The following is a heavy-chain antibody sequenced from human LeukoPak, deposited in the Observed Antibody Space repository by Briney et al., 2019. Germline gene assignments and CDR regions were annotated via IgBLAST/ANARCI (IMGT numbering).Heavy chain of an antibody. V-gene: IGHV5-51*01. Sequence: PGESLKISCKGSGYSINNYWIGWLRQMPGKGLEWMGIIYPADSDIRYSPSFQGQVTISADKSISTVYLQWSSLKASDTAMYYCARQEYCSGGSCYTWFDPWGQGTLVTVSS. J-gene: IGHJ5*02. CDR3: ARQEYCSGGSCYTWFDP. D-gene: IGHD2-15*01. CDR2: IYPADSDI. CDR1: GYSINNYW.